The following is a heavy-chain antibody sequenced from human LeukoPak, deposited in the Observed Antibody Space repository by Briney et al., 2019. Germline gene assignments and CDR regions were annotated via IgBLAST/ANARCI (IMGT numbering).Heavy chain of an antibody. D-gene: IGHD5-24*01. Sequence: SETLSLTCAVSGASISSGFDYWAWFRQPPGKGLEGIGSVYSSGTPYYNTALKSRVTFSLDTSKNQFSLELNSVTAADTAVYYCARDRLLRRWLHSGVDSWGQGTLVTVSS. J-gene: IGHJ4*02. CDR2: VYSSGTP. V-gene: IGHV4-39*02. CDR1: GASISSGFDY. CDR3: ARDRLLRRWLHSGVDS.